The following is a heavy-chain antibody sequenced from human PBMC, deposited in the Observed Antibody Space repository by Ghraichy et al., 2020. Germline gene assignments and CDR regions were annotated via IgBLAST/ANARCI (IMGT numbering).Heavy chain of an antibody. CDR2: IKEDGSDK. V-gene: IGHV3-7*01. D-gene: IGHD3-22*01. Sequence: GGSLRLSCAASGFTFSSYWMSWVRQAPGKGLEWVANIKEDGSDKYYVDSVKGRFTISRDNAKSSAYLQMNSLRVEDTAVYYCATGDTSGRHQGFYYWGQGSLVTVSS. CDR1: GFTFSSYW. J-gene: IGHJ4*02. CDR3: ATGDTSGRHQGFYY.